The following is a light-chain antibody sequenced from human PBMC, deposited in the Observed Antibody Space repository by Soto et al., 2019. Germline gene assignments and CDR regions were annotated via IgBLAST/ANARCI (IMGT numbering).Light chain of an antibody. CDR1: QGLSSW. Sequence: DIQMTQSPSSVSASVGDRVTITCRASQGLSSWLARCQQKPGKAPKLLISAASSLQSGVPSRFSGSLSRRGCTGNISTLQPEDFAPYYSQQYNIYWTVAHRTQVDIK. CDR2: AAS. V-gene: IGKV1D-16*01. CDR3: QQYNIYWT. J-gene: IGKJ1*01.